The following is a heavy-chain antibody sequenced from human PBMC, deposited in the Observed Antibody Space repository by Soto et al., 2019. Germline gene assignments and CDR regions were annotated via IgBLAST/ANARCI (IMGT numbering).Heavy chain of an antibody. V-gene: IGHV3-20*04. J-gene: IGHJ4*02. CDR2: INWNGGST. CDR3: ARDYPNMIVVVIIGSFDY. D-gene: IGHD3-22*01. CDR1: GFTFYDYG. Sequence: GGSLRLPCAASGFTFYDYGMRWVRQVPGKGLEWVSGINWNGGSTGYADSVKGRFTISRDNAKSSLYLQMNSLRAEDTALYYCARDYPNMIVVVIIGSFDYWGQGTLVTVSS.